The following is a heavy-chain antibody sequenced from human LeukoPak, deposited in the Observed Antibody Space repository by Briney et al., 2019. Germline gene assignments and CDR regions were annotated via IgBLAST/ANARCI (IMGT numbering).Heavy chain of an antibody. CDR3: ARDTGENSVRAPRWFDP. J-gene: IGHJ5*02. Sequence: GGSLRLSCAASGFTFSSYAMNWVRQAPGKGLEWVSYISSSSSTIYYADSVKGRFTISRDNAKNSLYLQMNSLRAEDTAVYYCARDTGENSVRAPRWFDPWGQGTLVTVSS. CDR2: ISSSSSTI. D-gene: IGHD3-10*01. V-gene: IGHV3-48*04. CDR1: GFTFSSYA.